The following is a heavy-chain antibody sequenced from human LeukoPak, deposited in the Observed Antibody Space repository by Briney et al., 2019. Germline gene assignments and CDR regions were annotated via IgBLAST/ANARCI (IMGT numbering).Heavy chain of an antibody. J-gene: IGHJ4*02. Sequence: PSQTLSLTCTVSGGSISSGSYYRSWIRQPAGKGLEWIGRIYTSGSTNYNPSLKSRVTISVDTSKNQFSLKLSSVTAADTAVYYCARDHRCSGGSCYYVGDYWGQGTLVTVSS. CDR2: IYTSGST. V-gene: IGHV4-61*02. D-gene: IGHD2-15*01. CDR1: GGSISSGSYY. CDR3: ARDHRCSGGSCYYVGDY.